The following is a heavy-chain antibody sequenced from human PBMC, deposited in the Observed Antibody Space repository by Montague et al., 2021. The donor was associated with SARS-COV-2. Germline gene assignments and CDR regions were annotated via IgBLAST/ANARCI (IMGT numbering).Heavy chain of an antibody. CDR2: TYYRSKWYN. J-gene: IGHJ6*02. D-gene: IGHD1-1*01. CDR3: TSGREGNYNVMDV. CDR1: GGSVSSNSAT. Sequence: CVISGGSVSSNSATWNWVRQSPSRGLEWLGRTYYRSKWYNDYAVSVRGRVTINPDTSKNQFSLQLNSVTPEDTAIYYCTSGREGNYNVMDVWGQGTTVTVSS. V-gene: IGHV6-1*01.